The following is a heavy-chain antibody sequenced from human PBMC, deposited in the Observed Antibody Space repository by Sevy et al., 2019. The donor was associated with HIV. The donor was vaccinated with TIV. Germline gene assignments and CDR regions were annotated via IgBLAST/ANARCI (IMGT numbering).Heavy chain of an antibody. D-gene: IGHD3-22*01. CDR2: IIPIFGTA. J-gene: IGHJ4*02. V-gene: IGHV1-69*13. Sequence: ASVKVSCKASGGTFSSYAISWVRQAPGQGLEWMGGIIPIFGTANYAQKFQGRVTITADESTSTAYMELSSLRSEDTAVYYCARLYYYDSSGYSGIYYFDYWGQGTLVTVSS. CDR1: GGTFSSYA. CDR3: ARLYYYDSSGYSGIYYFDY.